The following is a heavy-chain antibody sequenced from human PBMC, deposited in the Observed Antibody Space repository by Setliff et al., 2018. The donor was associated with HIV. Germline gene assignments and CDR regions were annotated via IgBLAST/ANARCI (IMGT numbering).Heavy chain of an antibody. Sequence: SETLSLTCGVSGYSLTSGFYWGWIRQPPGKGLEWIGSMYYNGSTYYNPSLKSRVTISVDTSKNQFSLKLSSVTAADTAVYYCARGSLYSSSSCFDYWGQGTLVTVSS. CDR1: GYSLTSGFY. J-gene: IGHJ4*02. CDR3: ARGSLYSSSSCFDY. V-gene: IGHV4-38-2*01. CDR2: MYYNGST. D-gene: IGHD6-13*01.